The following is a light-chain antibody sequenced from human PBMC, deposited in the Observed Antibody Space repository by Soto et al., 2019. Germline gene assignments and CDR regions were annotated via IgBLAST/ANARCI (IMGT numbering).Light chain of an antibody. J-gene: IGLJ1*01. CDR2: EVN. V-gene: IGLV2-8*01. Sequence: QSALTQPPSVSGSPGQSVTISCTGTSSDVGGYNYVSWYQQYPGKVPKLMIYEVNKRPSGVPDRFSGSKSGNTASLTVSGLQAEDEADYYCTSYAGGNNVFGTGTKLTVL. CDR1: SSDVGGYNY. CDR3: TSYAGGNNV.